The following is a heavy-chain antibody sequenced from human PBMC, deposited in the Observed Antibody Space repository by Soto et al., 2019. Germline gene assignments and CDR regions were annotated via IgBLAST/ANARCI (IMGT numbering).Heavy chain of an antibody. CDR3: ARDPGIAVAGPPIMDV. J-gene: IGHJ6*02. Sequence: SVKVSCKASGGTFSSYAISWVRQAPGQGLEWMGGITPIFGTANYAQKFQGRVTITADESTSTAYMELSSLRSEDTAVYYCARDPGIAVAGPPIMDVWGQGTTVTVSS. CDR1: GGTFSSYA. D-gene: IGHD6-19*01. V-gene: IGHV1-69*13. CDR2: ITPIFGTA.